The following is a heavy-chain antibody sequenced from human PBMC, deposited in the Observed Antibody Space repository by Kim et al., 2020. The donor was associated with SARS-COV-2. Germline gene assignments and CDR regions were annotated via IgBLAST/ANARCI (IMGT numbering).Heavy chain of an antibody. J-gene: IGHJ6*02. CDR1: GFTFSSYS. Sequence: GGSLRLSCAASGFTFSSYSMNWVRQAPGKGLEWVSSISSSSSYIYYADSVKGRFTISRDNAKNSLYLQMNSLRAEDTAVYYCARGGRLGATYADYYGMDVWGQGTTVTVSS. CDR2: ISSSSSYI. CDR3: ARGGRLGATYADYYGMDV. V-gene: IGHV3-21*01. D-gene: IGHD1-26*01.